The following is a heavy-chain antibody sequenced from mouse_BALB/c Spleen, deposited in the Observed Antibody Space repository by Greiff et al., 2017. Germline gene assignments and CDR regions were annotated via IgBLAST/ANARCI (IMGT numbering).Heavy chain of an antibody. CDR1: GFTFSSFG. Sequence: MESGGGLVQPGGSRKLSCAASGFTFSSFGMHWVRQAPEKGLEWVAYISSGSSTFYYADTVKGRFTISRDNPKNTLFLQMTSLRSEDTAMYYCARSRDRYYAMDYWGQGTSVTVSS. CDR2: ISSGSSTF. CDR3: ARSRDRYYAMDY. V-gene: IGHV5-17*02. D-gene: IGHD2-14*01. J-gene: IGHJ4*01.